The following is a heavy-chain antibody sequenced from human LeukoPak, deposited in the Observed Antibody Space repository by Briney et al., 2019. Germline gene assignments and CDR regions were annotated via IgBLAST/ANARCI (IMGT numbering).Heavy chain of an antibody. Sequence: GGSLRLSCAASGFTFSSYWMTWVRQAPGKGLEWVANIKQDGNEKYYVDSVKGRFTISRDNPKNSLYLQMSSLRAEDTAVYYCARVRRSGGTCYFDYWGQGTLVTVSS. J-gene: IGHJ4*02. CDR3: ARVRRSGGTCYFDY. CDR1: GFTFSSYW. CDR2: IKQDGNEK. V-gene: IGHV3-7*05. D-gene: IGHD2-15*01.